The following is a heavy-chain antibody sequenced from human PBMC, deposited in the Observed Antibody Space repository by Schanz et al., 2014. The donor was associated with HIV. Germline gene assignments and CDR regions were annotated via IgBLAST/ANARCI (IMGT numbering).Heavy chain of an antibody. D-gene: IGHD1-20*01. CDR2: ISWNSGSI. CDR3: ARDRMTANWKNAMDG. Sequence: EVQLVESGGGLVQPGRSLRLSCAASGFTFDDYAMHWVRQAPGKGLEWVSGISWNSGSIGYADSVKGRFTISRDNAKNSLYLQMNSLRAEDRAVYYCARDRMTANWKNAMDGWGQGTTVTVS. J-gene: IGHJ6*02. CDR1: GFTFDDYA. V-gene: IGHV3-9*01.